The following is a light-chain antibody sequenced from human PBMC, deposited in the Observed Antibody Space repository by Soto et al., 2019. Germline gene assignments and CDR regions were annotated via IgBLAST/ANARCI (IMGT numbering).Light chain of an antibody. V-gene: IGKV3-15*01. CDR1: QSLSSN. CDR3: QQYNDWPRRLT. Sequence: EIVMTQSPATLSVSPGERATLSCRASQSLSSNLAWYQQKPGQAPRLLIYGASTRATGIPARFSGSGSGTEFTLTISSLQSEDFAVYYCQQYNDWPRRLTFGGVTKVDIK. CDR2: GAS. J-gene: IGKJ4*01.